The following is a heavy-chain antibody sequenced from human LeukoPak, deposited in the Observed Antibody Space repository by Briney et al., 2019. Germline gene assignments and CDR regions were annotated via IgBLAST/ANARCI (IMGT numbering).Heavy chain of an antibody. Sequence: GGSLRLSCAASGFTFSSYEMNWVRQAPGKGLEWVSYISISGSTIYNADSVKGRFTISRDNAKNSLYLQMNSLRAEDTAVYYCVRGGGSCCPFNAFDIWGQGTMVTVSS. D-gene: IGHD2-15*01. CDR2: ISISGSTI. CDR3: VRGGGSCCPFNAFDI. V-gene: IGHV3-48*03. CDR1: GFTFSSYE. J-gene: IGHJ3*02.